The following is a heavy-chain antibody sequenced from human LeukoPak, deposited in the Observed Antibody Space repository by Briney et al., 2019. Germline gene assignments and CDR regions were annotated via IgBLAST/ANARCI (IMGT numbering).Heavy chain of an antibody. J-gene: IGHJ6*03. D-gene: IGHD4-23*01. Sequence: PGGSLRLSCAASGFTFSSYEMNWVRQAPGKGLEWVSYISSSGSTIYYADSVKGRFTISRDNAENSRYLQMNSLKAEDPAVYYCARFDVSTVVTIYYYYYMDVWGKGTTVTVSS. CDR2: ISSSGSTI. V-gene: IGHV3-48*03. CDR3: ARFDVSTVVTIYYYYYMDV. CDR1: GFTFSSYE.